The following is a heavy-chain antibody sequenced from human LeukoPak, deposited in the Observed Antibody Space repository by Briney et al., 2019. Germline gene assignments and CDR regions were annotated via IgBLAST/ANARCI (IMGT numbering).Heavy chain of an antibody. CDR3: ASSVWGRNYDFWSGPNSFDY. CDR1: GGSISSYY. V-gene: IGHV4-59*08. Sequence: SETLSLTCTVSGGSISSYYWSWIRQPPGKGMEWNGYIYYSGSTNYNPSLKSRVTISVDTSKNQFSLKLSSVTAADTAVYYCASSVWGRNYDFWSGPNSFDYWGQGTLVTVSS. J-gene: IGHJ4*02. CDR2: IYYSGST. D-gene: IGHD3-3*01.